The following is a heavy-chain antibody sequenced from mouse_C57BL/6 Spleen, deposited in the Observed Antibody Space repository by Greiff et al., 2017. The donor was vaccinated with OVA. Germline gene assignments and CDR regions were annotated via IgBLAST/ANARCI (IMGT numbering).Heavy chain of an antibody. J-gene: IGHJ1*03. V-gene: IGHV1-82*01. CDR1: GYAFSSSW. D-gene: IGHD1-1*01. CDR2: IYPGDGDT. CDR3: ASTTVVSTDWYFDV. Sequence: QVQLQQSGPELVKPGASVKISCKASGYAFSSSWMNWVKQRPGKGLEWIGRIYPGDGDTNYNGKLTGKATLTADKSSSTAYMQLSSLTSEDSAVYFCASTTVVSTDWYFDVWGTGTTVTVSS.